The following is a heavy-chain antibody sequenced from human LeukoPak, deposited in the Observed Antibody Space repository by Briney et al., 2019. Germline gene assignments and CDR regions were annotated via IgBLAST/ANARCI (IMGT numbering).Heavy chain of an antibody. V-gene: IGHV4-59*12. CDR3: ARGSSALLWFGELLRWFDP. J-gene: IGHJ5*02. D-gene: IGHD3-10*01. CDR2: IYYSGST. CDR1: GGSISSYY. Sequence: SETLSLTCTVSGGSISSYYWSWIRQPPGKGLEWIGYIYYSGSTNYNPSLKSRVTISVDTSKNQFSLKLSSVTAADTAVYYCARGSSALLWFGELLRWFDPWGQGTLVTVPS.